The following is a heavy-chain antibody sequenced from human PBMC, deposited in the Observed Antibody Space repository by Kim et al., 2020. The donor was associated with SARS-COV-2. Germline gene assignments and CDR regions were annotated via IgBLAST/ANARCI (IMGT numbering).Heavy chain of an antibody. CDR3: AREKHGLIRGVISFFDY. J-gene: IGHJ4*02. V-gene: IGHV4-30-2*04. D-gene: IGHD3-10*01. Sequence: LKSRVTISVDTSKNQFSLKLSSVTAADTAVYYCAREKHGLIRGVISFFDYWGQGTLVTVSS.